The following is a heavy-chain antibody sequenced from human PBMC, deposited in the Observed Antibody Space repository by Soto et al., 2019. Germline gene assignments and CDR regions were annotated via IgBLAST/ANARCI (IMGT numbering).Heavy chain of an antibody. J-gene: IGHJ4*02. CDR1: GGSLSSYY. CDR3: ARRYGTTFDY. Sequence: SETLSLTCTVSGGSLSSYYWSWIRQPPGKGLEWIGYIYYSGSTNYNPSLKSRVTISVDTSKNQFSLKLSSVTAADTAVYYCARRYGTTFDYWGQGTLVTVSS. D-gene: IGHD1-7*01. CDR2: IYYSGST. V-gene: IGHV4-59*01.